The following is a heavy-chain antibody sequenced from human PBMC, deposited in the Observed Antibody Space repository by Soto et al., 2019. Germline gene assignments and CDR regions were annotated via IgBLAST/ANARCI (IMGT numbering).Heavy chain of an antibody. CDR1: GGSISSDAYL. Sequence: QVHLQESGPGLVKPSATLSLTCSVSGGSISSDAYLWSWVRQHPGKGLEWIGYIYYSGKTYFNPSLRSRLAISMNTSKNHFSLKLTSITAADTAVYYCAIASVIXXXALXWGQGTLVTVSS. D-gene: IGHD2-21*01. J-gene: IGHJ3*01. CDR2: IYYSGKT. V-gene: IGHV4-31*03. CDR3: AIASVIXXXALX.